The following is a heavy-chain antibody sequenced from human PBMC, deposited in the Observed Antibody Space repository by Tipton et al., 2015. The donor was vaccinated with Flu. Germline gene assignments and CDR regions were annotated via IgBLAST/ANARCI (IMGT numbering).Heavy chain of an antibody. D-gene: IGHD3-16*02. CDR1: GFTFRNYI. CDR2: LWYDGNTK. Sequence: SLRLSCTASGFTFRNYIMHWVRQPPGKGLEWVAVLWYDGNTKYYADSVKGRFTISRDNSKNTLYLQMNSLRAEDTALYYCAGDQGIISNFFDHWGQGTLVTVSS. V-gene: IGHV3-33*01. J-gene: IGHJ4*02. CDR3: AGDQGIISNFFDH.